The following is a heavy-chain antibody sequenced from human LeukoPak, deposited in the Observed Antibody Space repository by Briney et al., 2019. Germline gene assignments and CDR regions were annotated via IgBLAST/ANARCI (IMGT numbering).Heavy chain of an antibody. J-gene: IGHJ6*02. Sequence: SETLSLTCTVSGYSISIGYYWGWIRQPPGKGLEWIGSIYHSGSTYYNPSLKSRVTISVDTPKNQFSLKLSSVTAADTAVYYCARAMHQSGYYYGMDVWGQGTTVTVSS. CDR3: ARAMHQSGYYYGMDV. V-gene: IGHV4-38-2*02. D-gene: IGHD2-2*01. CDR1: GYSISIGYY. CDR2: IYHSGST.